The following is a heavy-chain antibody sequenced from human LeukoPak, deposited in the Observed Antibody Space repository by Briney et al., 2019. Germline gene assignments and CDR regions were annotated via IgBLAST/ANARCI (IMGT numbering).Heavy chain of an antibody. CDR1: GYTFTGYY. J-gene: IGHJ4*02. CDR3: ARASYDFWSGYYPAFDY. V-gene: IGHV1-2*02. Sequence: ASVKVSCKASGYTFTGYYMHWVRQAPGQELEWMGWINPNSGGTNYAQKFQGRVTMTRDTSISTAYMELSRLRSDDTAVYYCARASYDFWSGYYPAFDYWGQGTLVTVSS. D-gene: IGHD3-3*01. CDR2: INPNSGGT.